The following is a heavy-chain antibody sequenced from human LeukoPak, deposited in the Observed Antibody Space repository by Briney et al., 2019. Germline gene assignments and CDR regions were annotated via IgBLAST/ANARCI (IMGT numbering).Heavy chain of an antibody. V-gene: IGHV4-38-2*01. CDR3: ARREAVAGIGAFDI. CDR1: SYSISSGYY. J-gene: IGHJ3*02. D-gene: IGHD6-19*01. CDR2: FYHSVST. Sequence: SETLSLTCAVSSYSISSGYYWGWSRQPPGKGREGIVIFYHSVSTYYPPSLKSRVTISVDTSKNQFSLKLSSVAAADTAVYYCARREAVAGIGAFDIWGQGTMVTVSS.